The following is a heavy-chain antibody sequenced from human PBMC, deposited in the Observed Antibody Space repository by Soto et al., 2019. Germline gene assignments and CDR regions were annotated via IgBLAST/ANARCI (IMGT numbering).Heavy chain of an antibody. Sequence: GGSLRLPCAASGFTFSSYGMHWVRQAPGKGLEWVAVISYDGSNKYYADSVKGRFTISRDNSKNTLYLHMDSLRAEDTAVYYCAKIPSDLNLYFQRWAQGTLVTVSS. J-gene: IGHJ1*01. CDR3: AKIPSDLNLYFQR. CDR1: GFTFSSYG. CDR2: ISYDGSNK. V-gene: IGHV3-30*18.